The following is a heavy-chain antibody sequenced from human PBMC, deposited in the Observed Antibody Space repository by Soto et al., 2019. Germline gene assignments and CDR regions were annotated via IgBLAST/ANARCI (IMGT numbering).Heavy chain of an antibody. CDR3: ARGSAAAWNYYFDY. D-gene: IGHD1-7*01. CDR1: GFTFSSYA. J-gene: IGHJ4*02. Sequence: GGSLRLSCAASGFTFSSYAMSWVRQAPGKGLEWVSAISGSGGSTNYADSVKGRFTISRDNSKNMLYLQMNSLRAEDTAVYYCARGSAAAWNYYFDYWGQGTLVTVSS. V-gene: IGHV3-23*01. CDR2: ISGSGGST.